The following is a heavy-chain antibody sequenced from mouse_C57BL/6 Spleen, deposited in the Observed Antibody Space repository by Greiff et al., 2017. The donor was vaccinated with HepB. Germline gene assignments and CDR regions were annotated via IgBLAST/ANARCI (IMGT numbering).Heavy chain of an antibody. Sequence: EVQVVESGGGLVQPGGSMKLSCAASGFTFSDAWMDWVRQSPEKGLEWVAEIRNKANNHATYYAESVKGRFTISRDDSKSSVYLQMNSLRAEDTGIYYCTRNTVYWYFDVWGTGTTVTVSS. V-gene: IGHV6-6*01. D-gene: IGHD5-1-1*01. J-gene: IGHJ1*03. CDR2: IRNKANNHAT. CDR1: GFTFSDAW. CDR3: TRNTVYWYFDV.